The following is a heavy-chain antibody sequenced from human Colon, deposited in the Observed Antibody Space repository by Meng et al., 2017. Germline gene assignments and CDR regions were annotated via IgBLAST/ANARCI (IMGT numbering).Heavy chain of an antibody. CDR2: ITPYNGNA. D-gene: IGHD5-24*01. J-gene: IGHJ5*02. CDR3: ARDRLNYWFDP. V-gene: IGHV1-18*01. CDR1: GYSFTNYD. Sequence: QVNLVQSGAEVKKPGASVKVSCKTSGYSFTNYDIGWVRQAPGQGLEWVGSITPYNGNAKSSQKFQGRVTMTTDTSTSTAYLELRSLRSDDTAVYFCARDRLNYWFDPWGQGTLVTVSS.